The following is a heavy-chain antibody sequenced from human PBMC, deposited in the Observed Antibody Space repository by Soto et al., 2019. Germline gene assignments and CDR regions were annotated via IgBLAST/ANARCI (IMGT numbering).Heavy chain of an antibody. J-gene: IGHJ6*02. CDR2: INPNSGAT. Sequence: QVQLVQSGAEMKRPGASVKVSCKASGYTFTGHFLHWVRQAPGQGLEWMGWINPNSGATRYAEKFQGRIILTRDTSSSTAYLDLTSLRSDDTAMFYCTRVGNNGFDVWGQGTTVSVSS. CDR1: GYTFTGHF. CDR3: TRVGNNGFDV. V-gene: IGHV1-2*02.